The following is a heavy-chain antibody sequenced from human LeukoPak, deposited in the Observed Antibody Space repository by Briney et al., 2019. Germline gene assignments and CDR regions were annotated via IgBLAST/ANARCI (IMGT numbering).Heavy chain of an antibody. D-gene: IGHD3-10*01. CDR3: ARDGFNEPIDF. J-gene: IGHJ4*02. V-gene: IGHV4-59*11. Sequence: SETPSLTCTVSGASLGRRYWSWIRQAPGKGLEWIGYVYYTGSTNYNPSLKSRLTISLDTSRKQFSLKLKSVTAADTAMYYCARDGFNEPIDFWGPGTLVTVSS. CDR2: VYYTGST. CDR1: GASLGRRY.